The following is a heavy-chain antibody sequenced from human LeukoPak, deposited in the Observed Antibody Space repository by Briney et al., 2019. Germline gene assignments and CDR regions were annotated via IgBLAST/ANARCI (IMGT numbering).Heavy chain of an antibody. V-gene: IGHV3-74*01. J-gene: IGHJ4*02. D-gene: IGHD2-21*01. Sequence: HTGGSLRLSCAASGFSFSNFWMHWVRQAPGKGLVWLSLITSDGTTSYADSVKGRFTISRDNAKNTVYLQMDSLRAEDTAVYYCVRHIRDYWGQGTLVTVSS. CDR1: GFSFSNFW. CDR3: VRHIRDY. CDR2: ITSDGTT.